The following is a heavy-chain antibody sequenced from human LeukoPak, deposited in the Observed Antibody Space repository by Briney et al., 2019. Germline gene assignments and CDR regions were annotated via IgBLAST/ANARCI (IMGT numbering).Heavy chain of an antibody. CDR1: GYTFTSYA. CDR3: ARKGYYGSGSYYNY. CDR2: INTNTGNP. J-gene: IGHJ4*02. D-gene: IGHD3-10*01. Sequence: KTGGSLRLSCAASGYTFTSYAMNWVRQAPGQGLEWMGWINTNTGNPTYAQGFTGRFVFSLDTSVSTAYLQISSLKAEDTAVYYCARKGYYGSGSYYNYWGQGTLVTVSS. V-gene: IGHV7-4-1*02.